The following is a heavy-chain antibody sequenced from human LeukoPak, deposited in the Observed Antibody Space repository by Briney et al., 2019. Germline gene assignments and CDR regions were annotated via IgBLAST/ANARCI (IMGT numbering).Heavy chain of an antibody. CDR2: ISWNSGSI. CDR1: GFTFDGYA. J-gene: IGHJ4*02. V-gene: IGHV3-9*01. D-gene: IGHD3-10*01. Sequence: GRSLRLSCAASGFTFDGYAMHWVRQAPGKGLEWVSGISWNSGSIGYADSVKGRFTISRDNAKNSLYLQMNSLRAEDTALYYCAKDTSLWPQYYFDYWGQGTLVTVSS. CDR3: AKDTSLWPQYYFDY.